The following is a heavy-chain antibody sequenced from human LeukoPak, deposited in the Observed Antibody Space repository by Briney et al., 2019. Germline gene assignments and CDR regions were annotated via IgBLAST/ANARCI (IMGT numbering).Heavy chain of an antibody. D-gene: IGHD1-26*01. CDR2: IYYSGST. Sequence: PSETLSLTCTVSGVSISSYYWSWIRQPPGKGLEWIGYIYYSGSTNYNPSLKSRVTISVDTSKNQFSLKLSAVTAADTAVYYCAREGGSYIDYWGQGTLVTVSS. J-gene: IGHJ4*02. V-gene: IGHV4-59*01. CDR3: AREGGSYIDY. CDR1: GVSISSYY.